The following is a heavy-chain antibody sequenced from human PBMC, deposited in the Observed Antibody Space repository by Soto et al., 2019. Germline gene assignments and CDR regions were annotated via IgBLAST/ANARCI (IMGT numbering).Heavy chain of an antibody. Sequence: GASVKVSCKASGGTFSNYAVGWLRQAPGQGLEWMGGIIPIFGSTTYAPKFQGRVTITADSTSTVYMELASLSSEDTAVYYCAKGAAAGRPRFDPWGQGTLVTVSS. CDR1: GGTFSNYA. D-gene: IGHD6-13*01. V-gene: IGHV1-69*13. CDR2: IIPIFGST. CDR3: AKGAAAGRPRFDP. J-gene: IGHJ5*02.